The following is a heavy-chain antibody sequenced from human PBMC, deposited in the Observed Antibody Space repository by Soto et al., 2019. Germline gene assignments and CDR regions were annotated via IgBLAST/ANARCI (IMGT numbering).Heavy chain of an antibody. CDR1: GVSIRNYF. V-gene: IGHV4-4*07. D-gene: IGHD1-20*01. CDR2: IYSSGNT. Sequence: QVQLQESGPGLVKPSETLSLICTVSGVSIRNYFWTWIRQPAGKGLEWIGRIYSSGNTVYNASLKSRVTMSIDMSTHQCSVKLSSMTAADTAVDYCVRDVESPGISGSWGAFDIWGQGTVVTVSS. CDR3: VRDVESPGISGSWGAFDI. J-gene: IGHJ3*02.